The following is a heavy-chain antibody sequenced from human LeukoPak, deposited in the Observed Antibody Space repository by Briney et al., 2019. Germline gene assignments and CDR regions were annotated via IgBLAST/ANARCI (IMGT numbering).Heavy chain of an antibody. CDR3: TTDSYCSTTTCYASSNYYYGLDA. Sequence: GGSLRLSCAASGFTFSNAWMTWVRQAPGKGLEWVGRIYRNADGGTTDYAAPVKGRFTISRDDSKNTLYLQMNSLRTEDTAVYYCTTDSYCSTTTCYASSNYYYGLDAWGQGTSVTVSS. V-gene: IGHV3-15*05. J-gene: IGHJ6*02. CDR2: IYRNADGGTT. CDR1: GFTFSNAW. D-gene: IGHD2-2*01.